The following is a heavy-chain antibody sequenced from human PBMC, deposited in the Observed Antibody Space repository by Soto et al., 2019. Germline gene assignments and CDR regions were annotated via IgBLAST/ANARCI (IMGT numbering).Heavy chain of an antibody. CDR1: GFTFSSYS. CDR2: ISSSSSYI. Sequence: EVQLVESGGGLVKPGGSLRLSCAASGFTFSSYSMNWVRQAPGKGLEWVSSISSSSSYIYYADSVKGRFTISRDNAKNTLHQQMNNLRAEDTAVYYCATYYDFWSGSYYFDYWGQGTLVTVSS. V-gene: IGHV3-21*01. D-gene: IGHD3-3*01. J-gene: IGHJ4*02. CDR3: ATYYDFWSGSYYFDY.